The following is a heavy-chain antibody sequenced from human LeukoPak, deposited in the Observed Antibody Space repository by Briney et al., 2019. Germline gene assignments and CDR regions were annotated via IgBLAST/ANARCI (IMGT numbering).Heavy chain of an antibody. CDR1: GFTVSSNY. D-gene: IGHD5-12*01. J-gene: IGHJ4*02. CDR3: ARDRPVATGYFDY. CDR2: IYSGGST. Sequence: GGSLRLSCAASGFTVSSNYMSWVRQAPGKGLEWVSVIYSGGSTYYADSVKGRFTISRDNSKNTLYLQMSSLRAEDTAVYYCARDRPVATGYFDYWGQGTLVTVSS. V-gene: IGHV3-66*01.